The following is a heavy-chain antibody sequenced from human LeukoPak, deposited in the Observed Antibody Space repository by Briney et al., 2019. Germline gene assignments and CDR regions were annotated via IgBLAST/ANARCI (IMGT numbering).Heavy chain of an antibody. V-gene: IGHV4-61*01. CDR1: GGSVSSGSYY. CDR2: IYYSGST. D-gene: IGHD1-26*01. J-gene: IGHJ4*02. CDR3: ARDRGGSYYHFDS. Sequence: MSSETLSLTCTVSGGSVSSGSYYWSWIRQPPGKGPEWIGYIYYSGSTNYNPSLKSRVTISVDTSKNQFSLKLSSVTAADTAVYYCARDRGGSYYHFDSWGRGTLVTVSS.